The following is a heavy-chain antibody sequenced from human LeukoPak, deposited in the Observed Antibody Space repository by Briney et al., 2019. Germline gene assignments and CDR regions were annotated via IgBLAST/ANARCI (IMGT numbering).Heavy chain of an antibody. J-gene: IGHJ4*02. CDR3: ARLVAVAGVFDY. CDR1: GDSISSSNYY. Sequence: SETLSLTCTVSGDSISSSNYYWGWIRQPPGKGLEWIGNIYYSGSTYYNPSLKSRVTISVDTSKNHFSLKLSSVTAADTAVYYCARLVAVAGVFDYWGQGTLVTVSS. V-gene: IGHV4-39*02. CDR2: IYYSGST. D-gene: IGHD6-19*01.